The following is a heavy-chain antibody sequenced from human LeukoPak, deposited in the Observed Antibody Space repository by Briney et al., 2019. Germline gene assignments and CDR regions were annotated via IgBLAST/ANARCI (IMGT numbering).Heavy chain of an antibody. CDR1: GYTFTSYG. CDR2: MSAYNGNT. J-gene: IGHJ3*02. V-gene: IGHV1-18*01. D-gene: IGHD3-22*01. CDR3: ARDPLTMIVVVHGENDAFDI. Sequence: ASVKVSCKASGYTFTSYGISWVRQAPGQGLEWMGWMSAYNGNTNYAQKLQGRVTMTTDTSTSTAYMELRSVRSYDTAVYYCARDPLTMIVVVHGENDAFDIWGQGTMVTVSS.